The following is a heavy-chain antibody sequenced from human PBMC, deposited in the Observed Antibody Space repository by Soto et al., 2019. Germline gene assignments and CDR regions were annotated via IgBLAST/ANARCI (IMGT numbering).Heavy chain of an antibody. J-gene: IGHJ4*02. V-gene: IGHV3-21*01. D-gene: IGHD3-3*01. Sequence: GGSLRLSCAASGFTFSSYSMNWVRQAPGKGLEWVSSISSNSSYIYYADSVKGRFTISRDNAKNSLYLQMNSLRAEDTAVYYCASDPGGGITTIGNASLHLDYWGQGTLVTVSS. CDR3: ASDPGGGITTIGNASLHLDY. CDR2: ISSNSSYI. CDR1: GFTFSSYS.